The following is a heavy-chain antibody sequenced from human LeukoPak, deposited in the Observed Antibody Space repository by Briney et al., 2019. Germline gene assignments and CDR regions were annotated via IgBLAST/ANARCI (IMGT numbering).Heavy chain of an antibody. Sequence: PGGSLRLSCAASGFTFSNHAMIWVRQAPGKGLQWVSSITERSISTFYADPVKGRFTISRDNVKNILYLQMNSLRPEDTAIYYCTTTLPLGYWGQGNLVTVSS. D-gene: IGHD1-26*01. J-gene: IGHJ4*02. V-gene: IGHV3-23*01. CDR2: ITERSIST. CDR3: TTTLPLGY. CDR1: GFTFSNHA.